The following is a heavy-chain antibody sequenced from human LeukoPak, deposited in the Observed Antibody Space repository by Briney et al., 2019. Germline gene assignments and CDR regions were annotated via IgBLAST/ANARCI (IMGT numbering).Heavy chain of an antibody. CDR3: ARQMERLAYYYDSSGYYYGVN. Sequence: SETLSLTCTVSGGSISSSSYFWGWIRQPPGKGLEWIGSIYYSGSTYYNPSLKSRVTISVDTSKDQFSLKLSSVTAADTAVYYCARQMERLAYYYDSSGYYYGVNWGQGTLVTVSS. CDR2: IYYSGST. D-gene: IGHD3-22*01. V-gene: IGHV4-39*01. CDR1: GGSISSSSYF. J-gene: IGHJ4*02.